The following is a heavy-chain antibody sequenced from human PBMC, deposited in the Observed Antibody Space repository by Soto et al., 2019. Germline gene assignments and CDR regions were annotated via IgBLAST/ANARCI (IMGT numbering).Heavy chain of an antibody. Sequence: GGSLRLSCAASGFTFSSYGMHWVRQAPGKGLEWVAVMSYDGSNKYCVDSVKGRFTISRDNSKNTLYLQMNSLRAEDTAVYYCAKDLGRNYYYGMDVWGQGTTVTVSS. D-gene: IGHD7-27*01. CDR1: GFTFSSYG. J-gene: IGHJ6*02. CDR3: AKDLGRNYYYGMDV. CDR2: MSYDGSNK. V-gene: IGHV3-30*18.